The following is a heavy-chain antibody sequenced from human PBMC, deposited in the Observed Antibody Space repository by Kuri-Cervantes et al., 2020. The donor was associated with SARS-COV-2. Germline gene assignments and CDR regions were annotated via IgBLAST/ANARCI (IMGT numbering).Heavy chain of an antibody. J-gene: IGHJ4*02. CDR2: INQDGSAT. Sequence: GGSLRLSCAVSGFTSRSYWMSWVRQAPGKGLEYVANINQDGSATYYVDSVKGRFTISRDNTESSLYLQMNSLRAEDTAVYYCVCDTNRVKVYWGQGTLVTVSS. CDR1: GFTSRSYW. D-gene: IGHD5-18*01. CDR3: VCDTNRVKVY. V-gene: IGHV3-7*02.